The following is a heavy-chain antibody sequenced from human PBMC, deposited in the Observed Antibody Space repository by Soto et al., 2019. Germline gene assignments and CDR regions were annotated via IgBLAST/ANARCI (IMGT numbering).Heavy chain of an antibody. CDR2: IYHSGKT. D-gene: IGHD3-22*01. J-gene: IGHJ4*02. V-gene: IGHV4-30-4*01. Sequence: QVQLQESGPGLVKPSQTLTLTCTVAGGSLSSGYHYWSWIRQPPGKGLEWIGYIYHSGKTYYNPSLKCRVITSVATSKNQISLKLSSVTAADTAVYYCARAAGYYLDYWGQGTLVTVSS. CDR3: ARAAGYYLDY. CDR1: GGSLSSGYHY.